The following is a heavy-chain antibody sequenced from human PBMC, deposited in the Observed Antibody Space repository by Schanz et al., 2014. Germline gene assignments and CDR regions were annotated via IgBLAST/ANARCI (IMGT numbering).Heavy chain of an antibody. J-gene: IGHJ4*02. Sequence: EVQLVESGGGFVQPGGSLRLSCVASGFTFSTYAMSWVRQASGKGLEWVSIITGSGATYYADSVKGRFTISRDNSKNTLYLQMNSLSAEDTAVYYCAKRNHDMQSLPLDYWGQGTLVIVSS. CDR1: GFTFSTYA. V-gene: IGHV3-23*04. CDR2: ITGSGAT. D-gene: IGHD3-9*01. CDR3: AKRNHDMQSLPLDY.